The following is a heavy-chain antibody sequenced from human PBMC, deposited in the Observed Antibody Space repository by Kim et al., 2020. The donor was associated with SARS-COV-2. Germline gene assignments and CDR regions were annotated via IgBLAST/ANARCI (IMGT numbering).Heavy chain of an antibody. CDR3: ARARFGSGFSDY. V-gene: IGHV1-2*02. J-gene: IGHJ4*02. D-gene: IGHD6-19*01. Sequence: YAQKFRGRVTMTRDTSISTAYMELSRLRSDDTAVYYCARARFGSGFSDYWGQGTLVTVSS.